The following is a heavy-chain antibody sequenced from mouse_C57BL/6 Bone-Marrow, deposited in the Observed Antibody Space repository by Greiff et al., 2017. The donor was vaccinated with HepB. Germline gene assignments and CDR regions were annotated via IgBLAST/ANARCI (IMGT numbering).Heavy chain of an antibody. J-gene: IGHJ1*03. D-gene: IGHD1-1*01. CDR1: GYTFTSYW. V-gene: IGHV1-72*01. CDR3: ARRASYGSSFYWYFDV. Sequence: QVQLKQPGAELVKPGASVKLSCKASGYTFTSYWMHWVKQRPGRGLEWIGRIDPNSGGTKYNEKFKSKATLTVDKPSSTAYMQLSSLTSEDSAVYYCARRASYGSSFYWYFDVWGTGTTVTVSS. CDR2: IDPNSGGT.